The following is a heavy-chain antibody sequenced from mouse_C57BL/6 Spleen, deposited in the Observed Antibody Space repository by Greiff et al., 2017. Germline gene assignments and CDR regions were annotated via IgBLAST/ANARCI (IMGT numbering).Heavy chain of an antibody. CDR2: IRLKSDNYAT. D-gene: IGHD4-1*01. Sequence: DVKLVESGGGLVHPGGSMKLSCVASGFTFSNYWMNWVRQSPEKGLEWVAQIRLKSDNYATHYAESVKVRFTISSDDYKSSVYLQMNNLRAEDTGIYYCTGWGSYYAMDYWGQGTSVTVSS. V-gene: IGHV6-3*01. J-gene: IGHJ4*01. CDR1: GFTFSNYW. CDR3: TGWGSYYAMDY.